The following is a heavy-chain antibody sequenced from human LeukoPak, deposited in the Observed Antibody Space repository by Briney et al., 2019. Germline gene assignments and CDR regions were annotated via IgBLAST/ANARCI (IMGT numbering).Heavy chain of an antibody. D-gene: IGHD6-19*01. J-gene: IGHJ6*02. CDR1: GFTFSSYG. Sequence: GGSLRLSCAASGFTFSSYGMHWVRQAPGKGLEWVAVISYDGSNKYYADSVKGRFTISRDNSENTLYLQMNSLRAEDTAVYYCAREPSGWSYYYGMDVWGQGTTVTVSS. V-gene: IGHV3-30*03. CDR2: ISYDGSNK. CDR3: AREPSGWSYYYGMDV.